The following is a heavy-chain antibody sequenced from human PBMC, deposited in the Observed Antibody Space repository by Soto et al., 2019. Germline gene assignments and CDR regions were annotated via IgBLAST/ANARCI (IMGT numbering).Heavy chain of an antibody. V-gene: IGHV4-59*12. CDR3: ARVSGSYYYGMDV. Sequence: SETLSLTCTVSGGSISSYYWSWIRQPPGKGLEWIGYIYYSGSTYYNPSLKSRVTISVDKSKNQFSLKLSSVTAADTAVYYCARVSGSYYYGMDVWGQGTTVTVSS. D-gene: IGHD1-26*01. J-gene: IGHJ6*02. CDR2: IYYSGST. CDR1: GGSISSYY.